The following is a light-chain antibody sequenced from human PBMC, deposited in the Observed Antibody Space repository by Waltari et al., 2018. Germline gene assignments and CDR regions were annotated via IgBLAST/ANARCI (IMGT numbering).Light chain of an antibody. V-gene: IGLV1-51*02. CDR3: ATWDNSLSAVV. J-gene: IGLJ3*02. Sequence: QSVLTQPPSVSAAPGQKVTISCSGISSNIGNNYVSWYQQLPGTAPKLLIYENNKRPSGIPDRFSGSKSGTSATLGITGLQTEDEADYYCATWDNSLSAVVFGGGTKLTVL. CDR2: ENN. CDR1: SSNIGNNY.